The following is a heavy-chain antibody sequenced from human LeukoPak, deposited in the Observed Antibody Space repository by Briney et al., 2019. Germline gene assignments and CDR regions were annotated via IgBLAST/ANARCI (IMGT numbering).Heavy chain of an antibody. CDR1: GGSISTYY. J-gene: IGHJ4*02. V-gene: IGHV4-59*08. Sequence: SETLSLTCTVSGGSISTYYWNWIRQPPGKGLEWIGYIYYSGSTNYNPSLQSRVTISVDTSKNQFSLKLSSVTAADTAVYYCARQGPGRTFDYWGQGTLATVSS. CDR2: IYYSGST. D-gene: IGHD2-2*01. CDR3: ARQGPGRTFDY.